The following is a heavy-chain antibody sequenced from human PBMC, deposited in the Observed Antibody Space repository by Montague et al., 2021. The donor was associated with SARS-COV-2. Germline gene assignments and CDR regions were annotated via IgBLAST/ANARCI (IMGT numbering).Heavy chain of an antibody. V-gene: IGHV2-70*01. CDR2: IDWDDDK. Sequence: PALVKPTQTLTLTCTFSGFSLSTSGMCVSWIRQPPGKALEWLALIDWDDDKYYSTSLKTRLTISKDTSKNQVLLTMTNMDPVDTATYYCARSHYDILTGYYTVFDYWGQGTLVTVSS. J-gene: IGHJ4*02. CDR3: ARSHYDILTGYYTVFDY. CDR1: GFSLSTSGMC. D-gene: IGHD3-9*01.